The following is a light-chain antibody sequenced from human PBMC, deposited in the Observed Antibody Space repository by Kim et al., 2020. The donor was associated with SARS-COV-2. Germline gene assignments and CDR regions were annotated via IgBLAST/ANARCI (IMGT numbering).Light chain of an antibody. V-gene: IGLV3-19*01. CDR3: NSRDSSGNHVV. J-gene: IGLJ3*02. Sequence: SSELTQDPAVSVALGQTVRITCQGDSLRSYYASWYQQKPGQAPVLVIYGKNNRPSGIPDRFSGSNSGNTASLTITGAQAEDEADYYCNSRDSSGNHVVF. CDR1: SLRSYY. CDR2: GKN.